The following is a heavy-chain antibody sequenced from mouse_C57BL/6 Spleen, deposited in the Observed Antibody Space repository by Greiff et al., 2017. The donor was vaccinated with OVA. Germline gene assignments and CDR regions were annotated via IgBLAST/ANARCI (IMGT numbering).Heavy chain of an antibody. CDR1: GYTFTSYT. J-gene: IGHJ1*03. CDR2: INPSSGYT. CDR3: RATTVVAKGYFDV. V-gene: IGHV1-4*01. D-gene: IGHD1-1*01. Sequence: QVQLKESGAELARPGASVKMSCKASGYTFTSYTMHWVKQRPGQGLEWIGYINPSSGYTKYNQKFKDKATLTADKSSSTAYMQLSSLTSDDSAVYYCRATTVVAKGYFDVWGTGTTVTVSS.